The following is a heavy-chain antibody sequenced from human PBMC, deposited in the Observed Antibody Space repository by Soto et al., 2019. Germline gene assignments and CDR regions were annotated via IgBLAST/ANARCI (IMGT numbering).Heavy chain of an antibody. CDR1: GFTFSDYY. CDR2: ITSSGSAV. CDR3: ARAYSDAFDI. Sequence: GGSLRLSCAASGFTFSDYYMTWIRQAPGKGLEYISYITSSGSAVYYADSVKGRFTISRDNAKNSLYLQMSTLRAEDTAVYYCARAYSDAFDIWGQGTMVTVSS. J-gene: IGHJ3*02. V-gene: IGHV3-11*01. D-gene: IGHD2-15*01.